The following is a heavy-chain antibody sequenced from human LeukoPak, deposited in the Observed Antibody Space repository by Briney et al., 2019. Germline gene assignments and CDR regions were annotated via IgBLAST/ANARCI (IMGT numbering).Heavy chain of an antibody. Sequence: ASVKVSCKASGGTFSSYAISWMRQAPGQGLEWMGGIIPIFGTANYAQKFQGRVTITADESTSTAYMELSSLRAEDTAVYYCARDGAYGGNSGFVPWGQGTLVTVSS. CDR1: GGTFSSYA. J-gene: IGHJ5*02. D-gene: IGHD4-23*01. V-gene: IGHV1-69*13. CDR2: IIPIFGTA. CDR3: ARDGAYGGNSGFVP.